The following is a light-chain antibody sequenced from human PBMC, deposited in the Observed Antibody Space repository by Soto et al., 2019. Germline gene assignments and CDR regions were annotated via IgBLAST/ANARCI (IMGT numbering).Light chain of an antibody. V-gene: IGKV3-11*01. CDR1: QSVSSY. Sequence: EIVVTQSPATLSLSPGERATLSCRASQSVSSYLAWYRQKPGQAPRLLIYDASNRATGIPARFSGSGSGTDFTLTISSLEPEDFAVYYCQQRSNWQGATFGGGTKVDIK. CDR2: DAS. CDR3: QQRSNWQGAT. J-gene: IGKJ4*01.